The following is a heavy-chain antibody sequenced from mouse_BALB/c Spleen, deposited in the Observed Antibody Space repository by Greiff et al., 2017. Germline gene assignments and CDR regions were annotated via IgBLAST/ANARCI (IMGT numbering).Heavy chain of an antibody. Sequence: VQLVESGAELARPGASVKMSCKASGYTFTSYTMHWVKQRPGQGLEWIGYINPSSGYTNYNQKFKDKATLTADKSSSTAYMQLSSLTSEDSAVYYCARSRGIYAMDYWGQGTSVTVSS. CDR3: ARSRGIYAMDY. D-gene: IGHD2-14*01. V-gene: IGHV1-4*01. CDR2: INPSSGYT. CDR1: GYTFTSYT. J-gene: IGHJ4*01.